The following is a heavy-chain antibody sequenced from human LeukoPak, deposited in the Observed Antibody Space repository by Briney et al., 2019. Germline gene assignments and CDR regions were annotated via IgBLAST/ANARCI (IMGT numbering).Heavy chain of an antibody. CDR3: AKDNAALSFVFDY. J-gene: IGHJ4*02. CDR1: GFTFSSYA. D-gene: IGHD2-15*01. CDR2: LSGSGGST. Sequence: PGASLRLSCAASGFTFSSYAMTWVRQAPGKGLEWVSALSGSGGSTYYADSVEGRFTISRDNSKNTLYLQMSSLRAEDTAVYYCAKDNAALSFVFDYWGQGTLVTVSS. V-gene: IGHV3-23*01.